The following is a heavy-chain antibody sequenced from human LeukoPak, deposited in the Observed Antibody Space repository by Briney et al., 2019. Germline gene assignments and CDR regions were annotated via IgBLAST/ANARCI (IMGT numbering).Heavy chain of an antibody. Sequence: SETLSLTCTVSGGSIRGYYWSWIRQPPGKGLEWIGYIYYSGSTNYNPSLQSRVAISVDTSKNQFSLNLTSVTAADTAVYYCARYGSGTYPRFDYWGQGILVTVSS. CDR1: GGSIRGYY. CDR3: ARYGSGTYPRFDY. CDR2: IYYSGST. D-gene: IGHD3-10*01. V-gene: IGHV4-59*08. J-gene: IGHJ4*02.